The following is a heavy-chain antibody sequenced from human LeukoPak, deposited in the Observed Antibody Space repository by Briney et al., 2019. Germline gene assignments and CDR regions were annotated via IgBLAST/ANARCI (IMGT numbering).Heavy chain of an antibody. CDR3: ARETYYYGSGSLTYYFYY. Sequence: GRSLRLSCAASGFTFSSYAMHWVRHAPGKGLEWVAVISYDGSNKYYADSVKGRFTISRDNSKNTLYLQMNSLRAEDTAVYYCARETYYYGSGSLTYYFYYWGQGTLVTVSS. CDR1: GFTFSSYA. CDR2: ISYDGSNK. J-gene: IGHJ4*02. V-gene: IGHV3-30*04. D-gene: IGHD3-10*01.